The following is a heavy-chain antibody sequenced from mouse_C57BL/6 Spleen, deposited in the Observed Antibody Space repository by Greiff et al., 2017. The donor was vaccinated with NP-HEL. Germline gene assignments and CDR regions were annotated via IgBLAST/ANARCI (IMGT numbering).Heavy chain of an antibody. Sequence: EVKLMESGGDLVKPGGSLKLSCAASGFTFSSYGMSWVRQTPDKRLEWVATISSGGSYTYYPDSVKGRFTISRDNAKNTLYLQMSSLKSEDTAMYYCARLLTGTYAMDYWGQGTSVTVSS. J-gene: IGHJ4*01. CDR3: ARLLTGTYAMDY. D-gene: IGHD4-1*01. CDR2: ISSGGSYT. CDR1: GFTFSSYG. V-gene: IGHV5-6*01.